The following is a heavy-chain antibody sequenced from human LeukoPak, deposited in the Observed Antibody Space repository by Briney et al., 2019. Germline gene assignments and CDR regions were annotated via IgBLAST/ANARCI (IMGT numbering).Heavy chain of an antibody. J-gene: IGHJ4*02. V-gene: IGHV3-30*02. CDR3: AKEGTASKPSDLDY. Sequence: PGGSLRLSCAASGFTFTGYGIHWVRQAPGKGLEWVAFIRYDGTIKYYADSVKDRFTISRDNSRNTLYLQMNSLRTEDTAVYYCAKEGTASKPSDLDYWGQGTLVTVSS. CDR1: GFTFTGYG. D-gene: IGHD1-1*01. CDR2: IRYDGTIK.